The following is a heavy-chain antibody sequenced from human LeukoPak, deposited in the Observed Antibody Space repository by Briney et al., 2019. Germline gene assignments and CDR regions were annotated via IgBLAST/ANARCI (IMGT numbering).Heavy chain of an antibody. Sequence: GGSLRLSCAASGFTFSSYAMSWVRQAPGKGLEWASAISGSGGSAYYADSVKGRFTISRDNSKNTLYLQMNSLRAEDTAVYYCAKELSVRNQFDYWGQGTLVTVSS. CDR3: AKELSVRNQFDY. CDR1: GFTFSSYA. CDR2: ISGSGGSA. D-gene: IGHD4-4*01. J-gene: IGHJ4*02. V-gene: IGHV3-23*01.